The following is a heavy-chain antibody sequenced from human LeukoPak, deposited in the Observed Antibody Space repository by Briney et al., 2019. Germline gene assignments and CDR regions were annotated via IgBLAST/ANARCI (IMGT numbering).Heavy chain of an antibody. CDR1: GFTFDDYA. J-gene: IGHJ4*02. CDR3: ARQYFDY. Sequence: GGSLRLSCAASGFTFDDYAMHWVRQAPGKGLEWVSGISWNSGSIGYADSVKGRFTISRDNAKNSLYLQMNSLRAEDTALYYCARQYFDYWGQGTLVTVSS. CDR2: ISWNSGSI. V-gene: IGHV3-9*01.